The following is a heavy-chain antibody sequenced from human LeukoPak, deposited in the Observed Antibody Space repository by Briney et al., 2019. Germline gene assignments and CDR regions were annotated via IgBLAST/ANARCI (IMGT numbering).Heavy chain of an antibody. CDR3: ARDRYSSTWYSYFDY. CDR2: IYHSGST. Sequence: SETLSLTCTVPGGSISSGGYYWSCIRQPPGKGLECIGYIYHSGSTYYNTSLKSRVTISVDGSKNQFSLKLSSVTAADTAVYYCARDRYSSTWYSYFDYWGLGSRVTVSS. J-gene: IGHJ4*02. CDR1: GGSISSGGYY. V-gene: IGHV4-30-2*01. D-gene: IGHD6-13*01.